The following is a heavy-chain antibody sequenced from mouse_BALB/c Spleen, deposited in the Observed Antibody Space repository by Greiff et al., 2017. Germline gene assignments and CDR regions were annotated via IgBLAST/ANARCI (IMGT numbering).Heavy chain of an antibody. Sequence: EVKLMESGPDLVKPSQSLSLTCTVTGYSITSGYSWHWIRQFPGNKLEWMGYIHYSGSTNYNPSPKSRISITRDTSKNQFFLQLNSVTTEDTATYYCARGRSYDFFIAYWGQGTLVTVSA. V-gene: IGHV3-1*02. J-gene: IGHJ3*01. D-gene: IGHD2-4*01. CDR3: ARGRSYDFFIAY. CDR1: GYSITSGYS. CDR2: IHYSGST.